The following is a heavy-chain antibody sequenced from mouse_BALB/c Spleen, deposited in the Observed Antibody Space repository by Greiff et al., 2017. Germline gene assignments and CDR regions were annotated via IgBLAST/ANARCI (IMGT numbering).Heavy chain of an antibody. Sequence: VQLKQSGPELMKPGASVKISCKASGYSFTSYYMHWVKQSHGKSLEWIGYIDPFNGGTSYNQKFKGKATLTVDKSSSTAYMHLSSLTSEDSAVYYCAYGNPYYYAMDYWGQGTSVTVSS. V-gene: IGHV1S135*01. CDR2: IDPFNGGT. CDR1: GYSFTSYY. D-gene: IGHD2-1*01. CDR3: AYGNPYYYAMDY. J-gene: IGHJ4*01.